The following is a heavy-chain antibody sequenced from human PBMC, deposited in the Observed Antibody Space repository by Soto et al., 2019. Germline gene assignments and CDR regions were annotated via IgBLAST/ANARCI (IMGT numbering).Heavy chain of an antibody. D-gene: IGHD3-22*01. J-gene: IGHJ5*02. CDR3: ARDLDSSGFSPARFDP. CDR2: IYTGGSI. CDR1: AGSLRHHY. Sequence: ETCPDTCTGSAGSLRHHYWSWIRQPPGKELEWIGRIYTGGSINYNPSLKSRVTMSVDTSKQQFSLKLTSVTAADTAVYYCARDLDSSGFSPARFDPWGQVTPVTVS. V-gene: IGHV4-4*07.